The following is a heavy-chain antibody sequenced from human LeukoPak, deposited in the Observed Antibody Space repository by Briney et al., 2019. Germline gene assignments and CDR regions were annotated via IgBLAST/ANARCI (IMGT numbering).Heavy chain of an antibody. CDR3: ARDIGAVAGDY. D-gene: IGHD6-19*01. V-gene: IGHV3-66*02. CDR2: IYSGGST. CDR1: GFTVSSSY. Sequence: PGGSLRLSCAASGFTVSSSYMSWVRQAPGKGLEWVSVIYSGGSTYYADSVKGRFTISRDNSKNTLYLQMNSLRAEDTAVYYCARDIGAVAGDYWGQGTLVTVSS. J-gene: IGHJ4*02.